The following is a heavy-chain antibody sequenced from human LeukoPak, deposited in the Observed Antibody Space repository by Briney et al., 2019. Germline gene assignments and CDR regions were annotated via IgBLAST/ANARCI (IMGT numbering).Heavy chain of an antibody. CDR1: GFTFIGHS. D-gene: IGHD3-10*01. CDR2: ITNGGSTI. CDR3: ARGGYTVRGVLITPHFDS. J-gene: IGHJ4*02. Sequence: GGSLRLSCAASGFTFIGHSMNWVRQAPGKGLEWVSSITNGGSTIYSADSVGGRFTISRDNAKSSLYLQMNSLRAEDTAVYYCARGGYTVRGVLITPHFDSWGQGTLVTVSS. V-gene: IGHV3-48*01.